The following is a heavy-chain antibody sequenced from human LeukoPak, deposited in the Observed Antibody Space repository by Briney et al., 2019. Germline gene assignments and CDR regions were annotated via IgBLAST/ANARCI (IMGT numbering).Heavy chain of an antibody. V-gene: IGHV3-33*01. CDR3: ARGGGDCSSTSCFLTPIDY. CDR1: GFTFSSYG. CDR2: IWYDGSNK. Sequence: PGRSLRLSCAASGFTFSSYGMHWVRQAPGKGLERVAVIWYDGSNKYYADSVKGRFTISRDNSKNTLYLQMNSLRAEATAVYYWARGGGDCSSTSCFLTPIDYWGQGNLVTVPS. D-gene: IGHD2-2*01. J-gene: IGHJ4*02.